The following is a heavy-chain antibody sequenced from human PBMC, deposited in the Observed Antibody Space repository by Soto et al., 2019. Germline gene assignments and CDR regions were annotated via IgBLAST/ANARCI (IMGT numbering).Heavy chain of an antibody. V-gene: IGHV4-39*01. CDR1: GGSISSSSYY. CDR2: IYYSGST. CDR3: ARLGPIFGVVITGWFDP. Sequence: LSLTCTVSGGSISSSSYYWGWIRQPPGKGLEWIGSIYYSGSTYYNPSLKSRVTISVDTSKNQFSLKLSSVTAADTAVYYCARLGPIFGVVITGWFDPWGQGTLVTVS. D-gene: IGHD3-3*01. J-gene: IGHJ5*02.